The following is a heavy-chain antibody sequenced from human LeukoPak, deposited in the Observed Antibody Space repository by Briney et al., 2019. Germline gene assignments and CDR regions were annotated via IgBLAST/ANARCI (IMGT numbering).Heavy chain of an antibody. Sequence: GGSLRLSCSASGFNFNYFAMSWVRQAPGKRLEWVSTIGDSGSGGSYADSVRGRFTISRDNSKNMVYLQMHSLRVDDSAVYYCSRIKYGGNSGYHFDYWGQGTLVTVS. CDR3: SRIKYGGNSGYHFDY. J-gene: IGHJ4*02. CDR2: IGDSGSGG. D-gene: IGHD4-23*01. V-gene: IGHV3-23*01. CDR1: GFNFNYFA.